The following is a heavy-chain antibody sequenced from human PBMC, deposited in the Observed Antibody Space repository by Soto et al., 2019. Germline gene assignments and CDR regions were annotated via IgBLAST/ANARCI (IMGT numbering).Heavy chain of an antibody. CDR1: GFTFSSYG. Sequence: SLRLSCAASGFTFSSYGMHWVRQAPGKGLEWVAVISYDGSNKYYADSVKGRFTISRDNSKNTLYLQMNSLRAEDTAVYYCAKDSRSNYDIFSYYYGMDVWGQGTTVTGSS. CDR2: ISYDGSNK. CDR3: AKDSRSNYDIFSYYYGMDV. J-gene: IGHJ6*02. V-gene: IGHV3-30*18. D-gene: IGHD4-4*01.